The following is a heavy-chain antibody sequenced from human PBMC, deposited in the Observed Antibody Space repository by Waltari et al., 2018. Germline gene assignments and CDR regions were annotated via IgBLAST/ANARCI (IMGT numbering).Heavy chain of an antibody. Sequence: QVTLKESGPALVKPTQTLTLTCTFPGFSFSTSGLGVGWISQPSRKTLEWLAQIYWDDDKRYSTSLKSRLTISKDTSKNQVILTMTNMDPADAATYYCARRSVAGPARHVFDFWGQGLRVTVSS. D-gene: IGHD6-19*01. V-gene: IGHV2-5*02. CDR2: IYWDDDK. CDR1: GFSFSTSGLG. J-gene: IGHJ3*01. CDR3: ARRSVAGPARHVFDF.